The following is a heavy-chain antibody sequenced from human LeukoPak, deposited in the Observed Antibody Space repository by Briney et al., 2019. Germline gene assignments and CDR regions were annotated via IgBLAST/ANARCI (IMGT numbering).Heavy chain of an antibody. Sequence: GGSLRLSCAASGFTFSDYWMSWVRQAPGKGLEWVANIKQDGSEKYYVDSVKGRFTISRDNAKNSLYLQMNSLRAEDTAVYYCARADYGDYVLYYYYYMDVWGKGTTVTVSS. D-gene: IGHD4-17*01. J-gene: IGHJ6*03. CDR2: IKQDGSEK. V-gene: IGHV3-7*01. CDR1: GFTFSDYW. CDR3: ARADYGDYVLYYYYYMDV.